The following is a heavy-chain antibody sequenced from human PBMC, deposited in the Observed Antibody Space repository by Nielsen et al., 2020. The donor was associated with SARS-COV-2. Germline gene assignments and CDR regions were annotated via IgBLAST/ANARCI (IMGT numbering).Heavy chain of an antibody. CDR2: MNPNSGNT. Sequence: ASVKVSCKASGYTFTSYDINWVRQATGQGLEWMGWMNPNSGNTGYAQKFQGRVTMTRNTSISTAYMELSSLRSEDTAVYYCVRDATEHYYYYGMDVWGQGTTVTVSS. V-gene: IGHV1-8*01. J-gene: IGHJ6*02. D-gene: IGHD2-15*01. CDR1: GYTFTSYD. CDR3: VRDATEHYYYYGMDV.